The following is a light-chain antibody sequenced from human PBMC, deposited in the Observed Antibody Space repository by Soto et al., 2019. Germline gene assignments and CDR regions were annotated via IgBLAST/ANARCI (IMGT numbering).Light chain of an antibody. CDR3: QQYSTSQT. CDR2: ASS. CDR1: QSVTSY. Sequence: EIVLTQSPGTLSLSPGERATLSCRASQSVTSYFAWYQQKPGQAPRLLIYASSTRATGIPDRFSGGGSGTDFTLTISRLEPEDFAVYYCQQYSTSQTFGPGTMLEI. J-gene: IGKJ1*01. V-gene: IGKV3-20*01.